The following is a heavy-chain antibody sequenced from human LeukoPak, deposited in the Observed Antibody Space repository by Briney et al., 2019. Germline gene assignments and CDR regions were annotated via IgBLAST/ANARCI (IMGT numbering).Heavy chain of an antibody. J-gene: IGHJ4*02. CDR3: TTDLVENEQQRAVDY. CDR1: GFTFSDAW. D-gene: IGHD6-13*01. Sequence: GGSLRLSCAASGFTFSDAWMIWVRQAPGKGLEWVGRIKNKTDGGTTDYAAPVKGRFTISRDDSKNTLYLQMNSLKTEDTAVYYCTTDLVENEQQRAVDYWGQGTLVTVSS. V-gene: IGHV3-15*01. CDR2: IKNKTDGGTT.